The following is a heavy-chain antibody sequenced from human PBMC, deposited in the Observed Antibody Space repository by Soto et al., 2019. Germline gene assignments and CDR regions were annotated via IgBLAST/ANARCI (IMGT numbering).Heavy chain of an antibody. CDR1: GFTFSSYG. Sequence: GSLRLSCAASGFTFSSYGMHWVRQAPGKGLEWVAVRWYDGSNKYYADSVKGRFTISRDNSKNTLYLQMNSLRAEDTAVYYCARDHDYGDDNWFDPWGQGTLVTVSS. CDR3: ARDHDYGDDNWFDP. CDR2: RWYDGSNK. D-gene: IGHD4-17*01. J-gene: IGHJ5*02. V-gene: IGHV3-33*01.